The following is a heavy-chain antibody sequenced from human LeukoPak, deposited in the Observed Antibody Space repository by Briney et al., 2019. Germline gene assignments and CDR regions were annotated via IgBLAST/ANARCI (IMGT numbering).Heavy chain of an antibody. CDR2: ISYDGSNK. CDR1: GFTFSSYG. Sequence: GGSLRLSCTVSGFTFSSYGMHWVRQAPGKGLEWVTVISYDGSNKYYADSVKGRFTISRDNSKNTLYLQMNSLRAEDTAVYYCAKPARTDYADYWGQGTLVTVSS. J-gene: IGHJ4*02. V-gene: IGHV3-30*18. D-gene: IGHD1-14*01. CDR3: AKPARTDYADY.